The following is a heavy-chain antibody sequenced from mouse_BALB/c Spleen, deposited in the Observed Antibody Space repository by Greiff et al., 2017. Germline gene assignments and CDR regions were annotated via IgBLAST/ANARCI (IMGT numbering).Heavy chain of an antibody. CDR1: GYSFTSYW. CDR2: IDPENGDT. D-gene: IGHD1-1*01. CDR3: NAHYYGSSFDY. V-gene: IGHV14-4*02. Sequence: VQLQQPGAELVRPGASVKLSCKASGYSFTSYWMHWVKQRPEQGLEWIGWIDPENGDTEYAPKFQGKATMTADTSSNTAYLQLSSLTSEDTAVYYCNAHYYGSSFDYWGQGTTLTVSS. J-gene: IGHJ2*01.